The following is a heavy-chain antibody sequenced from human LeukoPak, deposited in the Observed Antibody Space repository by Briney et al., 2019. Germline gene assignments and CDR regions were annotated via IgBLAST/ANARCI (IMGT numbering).Heavy chain of an antibody. CDR3: ARADIAAAGYPYY. V-gene: IGHV3-64D*06. Sequence: GGSLRLSCSASGFTFSSYAMHWVRQAPGKGLEYVSAISSNGGSTYYADSVKGRFTISRDNSKNTLYLQMSSLRAEDTAVYYCARADIAAAGYPYYWGQGTLVTVSS. D-gene: IGHD6-13*01. CDR1: GFTFSSYA. CDR2: ISSNGGST. J-gene: IGHJ4*02.